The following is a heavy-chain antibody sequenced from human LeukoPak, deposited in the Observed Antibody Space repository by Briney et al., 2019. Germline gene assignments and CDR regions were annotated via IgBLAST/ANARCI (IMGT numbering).Heavy chain of an antibody. V-gene: IGHV4-4*07. CDR3: ATSRPDCGGDCYAFDY. J-gene: IGHJ4*02. Sequence: PSETLSLTCTVSGGSISSYYWSWIRQPAGKGLEWIGRIYTSGSTIYNPSLKSRVTMSVDTSKNQFSLRLSSVAAADTAVYYCATSRPDCGGDCYAFDYWGQGTLVTVSS. CDR2: IYTSGST. CDR1: GGSISSYY. D-gene: IGHD2-21*02.